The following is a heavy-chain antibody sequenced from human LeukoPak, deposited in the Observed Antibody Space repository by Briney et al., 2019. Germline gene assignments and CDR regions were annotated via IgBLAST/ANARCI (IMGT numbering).Heavy chain of an antibody. J-gene: IGHJ4*02. CDR1: GFTFSRYA. Sequence: GGSLRLSRAASGFTFSRYAMSWVRQAPGKGLDWVSGISGSGGSTYYADSVKGRFTISRDNSKNTLYLQMNSLRAGDTAVYYCAKDLSGDRLPSDYWGQGTLVTVSS. CDR3: AKDLSGDRLPSDY. V-gene: IGHV3-23*01. CDR2: ISGSGGST. D-gene: IGHD3-9*01.